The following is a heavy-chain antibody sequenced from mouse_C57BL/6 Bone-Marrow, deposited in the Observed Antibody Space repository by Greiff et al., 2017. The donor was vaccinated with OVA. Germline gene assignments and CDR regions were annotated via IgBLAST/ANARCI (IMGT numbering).Heavy chain of an antibody. D-gene: IGHD2-4*01. J-gene: IGHJ3*01. V-gene: IGHV1-15*01. CDR3: TMSYDDYDGAAWFAD. Sequence: QVQLQQSGAELVRPGASVTLSCKASGYTFTDYEMHWVKQTPVHGLEWIGAIDPETGGTAYNQKFKGKAILTADKSSSTAYMELRSLTSEDSAVYYGTMSYDDYDGAAWFADWGQGTLVTVSA. CDR1: GYTFTDYE. CDR2: IDPETGGT.